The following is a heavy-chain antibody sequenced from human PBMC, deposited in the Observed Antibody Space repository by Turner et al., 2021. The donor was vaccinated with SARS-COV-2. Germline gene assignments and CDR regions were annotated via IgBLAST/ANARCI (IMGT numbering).Heavy chain of an antibody. CDR3: AGEIVVVPAARYYSYGMDV. CDR1: GGSISIGGYY. D-gene: IGHD2-2*01. J-gene: IGHJ6*02. CDR2: IYYSGRT. Sequence: QVQLQESRPGLVKPSQTLSFTCTVSGGSISIGGYYWSWIRQHPGKGLEWIGYIYYSGRTYYNPSLKSRVTISVDTSKNQFSRKLSSVTAADTAVYYCAGEIVVVPAARYYSYGMDVWGQGTTVTVSS. V-gene: IGHV4-31*03.